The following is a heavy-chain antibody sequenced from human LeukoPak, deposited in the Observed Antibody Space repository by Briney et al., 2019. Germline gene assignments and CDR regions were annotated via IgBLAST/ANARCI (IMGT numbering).Heavy chain of an antibody. J-gene: IGHJ4*02. CDR3: ARRGYYYDSSHYYYFDY. Sequence: SETLSLTCTVSGDSISRSSYYWGWIRQPPGKTLEWIGSIHYSGSTNDNPSLKSRVTTSVDTSKNQFSLKLSSVTAADTAVYYCARRGYYYDSSHYYYFDYWGREPWSPSP. CDR1: GDSISRSSYY. V-gene: IGHV4-39*07. D-gene: IGHD3-22*01. CDR2: IHYSGST.